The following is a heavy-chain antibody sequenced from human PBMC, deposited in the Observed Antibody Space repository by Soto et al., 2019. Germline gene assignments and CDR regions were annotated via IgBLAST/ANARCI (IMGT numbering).Heavy chain of an antibody. CDR2: IIPILGIA. CDR3: AYGVESAFDY. J-gene: IGHJ4*02. Sequence: QVQLVQSGAEVKKPGSSVKVSCKASGGTFSSYTISWVRQAPGQGLEWMGRIIPILGIANYAQKFQGRVTITADKSTSTAYMERSSLRSEDTALYYCAYGVESAFDYWGQGTLVTVSS. D-gene: IGHD4-17*01. V-gene: IGHV1-69*02. CDR1: GGTFSSYT.